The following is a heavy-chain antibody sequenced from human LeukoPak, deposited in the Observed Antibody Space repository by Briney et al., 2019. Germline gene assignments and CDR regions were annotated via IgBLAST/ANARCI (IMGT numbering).Heavy chain of an antibody. J-gene: IGHJ4*02. V-gene: IGHV3-23*01. CDR1: GFTFSTYA. CDR3: AYGDYDC. D-gene: IGHD4-17*01. CDR2: ISGSGGST. Sequence: GGTLRLSCAASGFTFSTYAMNWVRQAPGKGLEWVSTISGSGGSTYYADSVKGRFTISRDNSKNTLYLQMNSLRAEDTAVYFCAYGDYDCWGQGTLVTVSS.